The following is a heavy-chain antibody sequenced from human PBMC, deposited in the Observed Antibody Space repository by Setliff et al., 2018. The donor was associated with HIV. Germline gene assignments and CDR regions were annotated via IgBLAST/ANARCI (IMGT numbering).Heavy chain of an antibody. CDR2: INHSGST. CDR1: GGSFSNYY. J-gene: IGHJ6*03. Sequence: SETLSLTCAVYGGSFSNYYWSWIRQLPGKGLEWIGEINHSGSTNYNPSLKSRVTISVDTSKSQFSLNLTSVTAADTAVYYCARDLSITVFGVVRTGYYMGVWGKGTTVTVSS. V-gene: IGHV4-34*01. D-gene: IGHD3-3*01. CDR3: ARDLSITVFGVVRTGYYMGV.